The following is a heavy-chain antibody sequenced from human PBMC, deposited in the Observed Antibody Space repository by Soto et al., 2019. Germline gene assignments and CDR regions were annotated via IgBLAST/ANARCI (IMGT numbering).Heavy chain of an antibody. Sequence: GGSLRLSCAASGFTFSSYAMSWVRQAPGKGLEWVSAISGSGGSTYYADSVKGRFTISRDNSKNTLYLQMNSLRAEDTAVYYCAKFPLGRDYDFWSGYEYYFDYWGQGTLVTVSS. CDR1: GFTFSSYA. V-gene: IGHV3-23*01. CDR2: ISGSGGST. D-gene: IGHD3-3*01. CDR3: AKFPLGRDYDFWSGYEYYFDY. J-gene: IGHJ4*02.